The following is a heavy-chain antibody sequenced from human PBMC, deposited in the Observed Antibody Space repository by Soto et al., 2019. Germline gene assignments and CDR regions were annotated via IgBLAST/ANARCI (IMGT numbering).Heavy chain of an antibody. Sequence: LRLSCAASGFTFSSYAMHWVRQAPGKGLEWMAVISYDGSNKKYADSVKGRFSISRDNSENTMDLQMNSMRAEDTAVYYCAIGVESGGTYFGPWGQGTLVTVS. CDR1: GFTFSSYA. D-gene: IGHD3-10*01. CDR2: ISYDGSNK. J-gene: IGHJ1*01. V-gene: IGHV3-30-3*01. CDR3: AIGVESGGTYFGP.